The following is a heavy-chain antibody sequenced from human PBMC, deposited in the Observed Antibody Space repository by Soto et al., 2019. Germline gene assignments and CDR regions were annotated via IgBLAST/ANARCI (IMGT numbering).Heavy chain of an antibody. CDR3: APRKSGSFNIGAFDI. J-gene: IGHJ3*02. Sequence: VGSLRLSCAASGFSFSTYEMNWVRQAPGKGLEWVSYISKNGIDIYYADSVKGRFTISRDNANNSLFLQMNSLRAEDTAVYYCAPRKSGSFNIGAFDIWGQGTAVTVSS. CDR1: GFSFSTYE. CDR2: ISKNGIDI. V-gene: IGHV3-48*03. D-gene: IGHD3-10*01.